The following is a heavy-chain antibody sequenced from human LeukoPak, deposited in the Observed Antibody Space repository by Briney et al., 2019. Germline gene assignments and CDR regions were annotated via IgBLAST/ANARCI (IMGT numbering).Heavy chain of an antibody. D-gene: IGHD2-2*01. CDR1: GYTFTGYY. V-gene: IGHV1-2*02. Sequence: ASVKVSCKASGYTFTGYYMHWLRQAPGQRLEWMGWINPNSGGTNYAQKFQGRVTMTRDTSISTAYVELSRLRSDDTAVYYCAFIGKYCSSTSCSFDYWGQGTLVTVSS. CDR3: AFIGKYCSSTSCSFDY. CDR2: INPNSGGT. J-gene: IGHJ4*02.